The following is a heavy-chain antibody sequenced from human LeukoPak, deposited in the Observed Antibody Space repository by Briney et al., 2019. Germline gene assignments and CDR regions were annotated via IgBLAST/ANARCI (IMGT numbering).Heavy chain of an antibody. CDR3: ARGRSNYYGMDV. CDR1: GGSISSGDYY. D-gene: IGHD1-26*01. CDR2: IYYNGNT. J-gene: IGHJ6*02. Sequence: PSETLSLTCTVSGGSISSGDYYWSWIRQPPGKGLEWIGYIYYNGNTNYSPSLKSRVTMSVDTSKNLFSLKVSSVTAADTAVYYCARGRSNYYGMDVWGQGTTATVSS. V-gene: IGHV4-61*08.